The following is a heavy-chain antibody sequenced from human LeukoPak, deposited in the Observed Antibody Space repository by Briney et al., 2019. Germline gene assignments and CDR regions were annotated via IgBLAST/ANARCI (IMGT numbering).Heavy chain of an antibody. Sequence: SETLSLTCTVSGYSIGSGYYWGWIRQPPGKGLEWIGSIHHSGSSYYNPSLKSRVTISADTSKNQFSLKLSSVTAADTAVFYCARAEYGEAPFDYWGQGTLVTVSS. D-gene: IGHD4-17*01. CDR2: IHHSGSS. CDR1: GYSIGSGYY. CDR3: ARAEYGEAPFDY. J-gene: IGHJ4*02. V-gene: IGHV4-38-2*02.